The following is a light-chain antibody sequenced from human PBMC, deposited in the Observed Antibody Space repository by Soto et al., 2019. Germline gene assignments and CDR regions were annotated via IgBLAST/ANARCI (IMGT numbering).Light chain of an antibody. CDR3: QQYGSSPRT. CDR2: GAS. Sequence: EIVLTQSPGTLSLSPGEGATLSCRASQSVSSGYLAWYQLKPGQAPRLLIYGASSRATGIPDRFSGSGSGTDFTLTISRLEPEDFAVYYCQQYGSSPRTFGQGTKVDIK. V-gene: IGKV3-20*01. J-gene: IGKJ1*01. CDR1: QSVSSGY.